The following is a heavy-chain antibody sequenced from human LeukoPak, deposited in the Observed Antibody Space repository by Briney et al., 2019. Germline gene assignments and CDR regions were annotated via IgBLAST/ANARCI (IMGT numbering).Heavy chain of an antibody. J-gene: IGHJ4*02. V-gene: IGHV4-39*07. CDR1: GGSISSSSYY. Sequence: SETLSLTCTVSGGSISSSSYYWGWIRQPPGKGLEWIGSIYYSGSTYYNPSLKSRVTISVDTSKNQFSLKLSSVTAADTAVYYCARDNLDYYGSGSYPYYFDYWGQGTLVTVSS. CDR3: ARDNLDYYGSGSYPYYFDY. D-gene: IGHD3-10*01. CDR2: IYYSGST.